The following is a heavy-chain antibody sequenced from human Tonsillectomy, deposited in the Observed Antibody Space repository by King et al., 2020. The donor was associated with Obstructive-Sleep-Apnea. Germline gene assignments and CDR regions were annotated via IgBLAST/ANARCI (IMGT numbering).Heavy chain of an antibody. Sequence: VQLVESGGALLKPGGSLRLSCAASEFTFKSYVMSWVRQAPGMGLEWVSSIVSGGSTYYAGSVKGRFTISRDNSKNTLFLQMNSLRVEDTAIYYCAKADRSGYWGYFDSWGQGTLVTVSS. CDR2: IVSGGST. J-gene: IGHJ4*02. D-gene: IGHD6-25*01. CDR3: AKADRSGYWGYFDS. V-gene: IGHV3-23*04. CDR1: EFTFKSYV.